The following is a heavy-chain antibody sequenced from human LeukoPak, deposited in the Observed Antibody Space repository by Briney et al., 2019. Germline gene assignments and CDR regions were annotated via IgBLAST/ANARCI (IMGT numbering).Heavy chain of an antibody. J-gene: IGHJ4*02. CDR2: IYTSGST. CDR1: GGXISSYY. D-gene: IGHD6-19*01. CDR3: ARGYSSGWYGSIDY. Sequence: SETLSLTCTVSGGXISSYYCSWIRQPAGKGLEWIGRIYTSGSTNYNPSLKSRVTMSVDTSKNQFSLKLSSVTAADTAVYYCARGYSSGWYGSIDYWGQGTLVTVSS. V-gene: IGHV4-4*07.